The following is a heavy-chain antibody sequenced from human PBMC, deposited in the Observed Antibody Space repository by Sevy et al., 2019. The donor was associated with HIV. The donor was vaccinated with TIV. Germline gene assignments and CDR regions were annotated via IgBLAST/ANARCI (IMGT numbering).Heavy chain of an antibody. CDR3: ARVLEDYDFWSGYVRDYYGMDV. D-gene: IGHD3-3*01. CDR1: GYTFTGYY. V-gene: IGHV1-2*06. CDR2: INPNSGGT. Sequence: ASVKVSCKASGYTFTGYYMHWVRQAPGQGLEWMGRINPNSGGTNYAQKFQGRVTMTRDTSISTAYMELSRLRSDDTAGYYCARVLEDYDFWSGYVRDYYGMDVWGQGTTVTVSS. J-gene: IGHJ6*02.